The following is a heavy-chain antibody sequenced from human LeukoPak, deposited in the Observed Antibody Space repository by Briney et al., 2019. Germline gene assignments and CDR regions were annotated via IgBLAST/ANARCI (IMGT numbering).Heavy chain of an antibody. CDR3: AKDNQIPTIKRGDYDLFFAFDI. D-gene: IGHD4-17*01. Sequence: GGSLRLSCAASGFTFGDYAMHWVRQAPGKGLEWVSGISWNSGSIGYADSVKGRFTISRDNAKNSLYLQMNSLRAEDTALYYCAKDNQIPTIKRGDYDLFFAFDIWGQGTMVTVSS. CDR2: ISWNSGSI. J-gene: IGHJ3*02. CDR1: GFTFGDYA. V-gene: IGHV3-9*01.